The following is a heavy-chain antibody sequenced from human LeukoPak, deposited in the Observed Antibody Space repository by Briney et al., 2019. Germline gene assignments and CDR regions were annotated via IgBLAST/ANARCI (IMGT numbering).Heavy chain of an antibody. CDR2: IYQSGST. Sequence: SETLSLTCTVSGGSISNYYWSWIRQPPGKGLEWIGYIYQSGSTDYNPSLKSRVTISVDTSKNQFSLKLSSVTAADTAVYYCARHESSGWYYFDYWGQGTLVTVSS. D-gene: IGHD6-19*01. CDR3: ARHESSGWYYFDY. J-gene: IGHJ4*02. CDR1: GGSISNYY. V-gene: IGHV4-59*08.